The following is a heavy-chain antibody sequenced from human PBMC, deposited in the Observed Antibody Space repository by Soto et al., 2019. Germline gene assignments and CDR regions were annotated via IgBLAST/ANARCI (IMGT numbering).Heavy chain of an antibody. Sequence: EVQLVESGGGLVQPGEPLKLSCATSGFTFSGCVMHWVRQASGKGLEWVGHIRNKANNYAAAYAGSLKGRFTISRDDSKNTAYLQMDTLKTEDTAVYYCARSYGDDYYFGLDVWGQGTTVTVSS. D-gene: IGHD4-17*01. CDR1: GFTFSGCV. CDR3: ARSYGDDYYFGLDV. V-gene: IGHV3-73*02. CDR2: IRNKANNYAA. J-gene: IGHJ6*02.